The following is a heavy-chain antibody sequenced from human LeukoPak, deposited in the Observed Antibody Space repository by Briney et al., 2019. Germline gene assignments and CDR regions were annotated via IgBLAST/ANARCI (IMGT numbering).Heavy chain of an antibody. CDR3: ASGPGYSSSWSRQKTRHYYYGMDV. J-gene: IGHJ6*02. CDR1: GGSISSYY. Sequence: PSETLSLTCTVSGGSISSYYWSWIRQPAGKGLEWIGRIYTSGSTNYNPSLKSRVTMSVDTSKNQFSLKLSSVTAADTAVYYCASGPGYSSSWSRQKTRHYYYGMDVWGQGTTVTVSS. V-gene: IGHV4-4*07. D-gene: IGHD6-13*01. CDR2: IYTSGST.